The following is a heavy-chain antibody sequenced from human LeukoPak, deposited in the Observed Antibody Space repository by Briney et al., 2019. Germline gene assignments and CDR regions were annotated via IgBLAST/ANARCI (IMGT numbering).Heavy chain of an antibody. J-gene: IGHJ6*02. CDR1: GGSFSGYY. CDR3: ARGSRYGGNSPYYGMDV. Sequence: SETLSLTCAVYGGSFSGYYWSWIRQPPGKGLEWIGEINHSGSTNYNPSLKSRVTISVDTSKNQFSLKLSSVTAADTAVYYCARGSRYGGNSPYYGMDVWGQGTTVTVSS. D-gene: IGHD4-23*01. V-gene: IGHV4-34*01. CDR2: INHSGST.